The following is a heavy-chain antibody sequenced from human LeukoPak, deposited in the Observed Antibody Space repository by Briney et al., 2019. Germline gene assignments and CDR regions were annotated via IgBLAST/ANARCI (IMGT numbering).Heavy chain of an antibody. CDR3: ARDFKQDYYYYMDV. V-gene: IGHV4-39*07. CDR1: GGSISSSSYY. Sequence: SETLSLTCTVSGGSISSSSYYWGWIRQPPGKGLEWIGSIYYSGSTYYNPSLKSRVIISVDTSKNQFSLKLSSVTAADTAVYYCARDFKQDYYYYMDVWGKGTTVTVSS. J-gene: IGHJ6*03. CDR2: IYYSGST.